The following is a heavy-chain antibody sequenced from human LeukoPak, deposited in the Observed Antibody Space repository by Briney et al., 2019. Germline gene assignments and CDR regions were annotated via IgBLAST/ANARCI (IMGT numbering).Heavy chain of an antibody. Sequence: GGSLRLSCAASGLIVSNYYMSWVRQAPGKGLECVSVIYSGGATYYADSVKGRFTISRDNSKNTLYLQMNSLRAEDTAVYFCAREYGSGTFDWGQGTLLTVSS. J-gene: IGHJ4*02. CDR2: IYSGGAT. D-gene: IGHD2-2*01. V-gene: IGHV3-53*01. CDR3: AREYGSGTFD. CDR1: GLIVSNYY.